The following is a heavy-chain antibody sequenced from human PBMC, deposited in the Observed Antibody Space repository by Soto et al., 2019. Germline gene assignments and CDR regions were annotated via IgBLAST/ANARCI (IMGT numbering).Heavy chain of an antibody. CDR3: AKNAVATGYYGMDV. J-gene: IGHJ6*02. CDR2: ISWDGAST. V-gene: IGHV3-43*01. D-gene: IGHD5-12*01. CDR1: GFTFDDYT. Sequence: EVPLVESGGVVVQPGGSLRLSCAASGFTFDDYTMHWVRQAPGKGLEWVSLISWDGASTYYAVSVKGRFAISRDNSKNSLYLQMNSLTTEDTALYYCAKNAVATGYYGMDVWGQGTTVTVSS.